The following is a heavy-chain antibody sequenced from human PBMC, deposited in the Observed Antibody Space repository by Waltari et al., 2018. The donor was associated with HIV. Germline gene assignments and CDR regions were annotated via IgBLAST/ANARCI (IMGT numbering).Heavy chain of an antibody. Sequence: EVHLVESGGGLVQPGGSLQVACTAPGFPFINAWRSWVRQAPGKGLEWLGRIKSKNDGGTIDYAAPVKDRFTILRDDSKHTLYLEMSSLKIEDTGIYYCVTDAVAVPLDTAYWGQGTLVTVSS. CDR2: IKSKNDGGTI. J-gene: IGHJ4*02. V-gene: IGHV3-15*01. D-gene: IGHD2-21*01. CDR3: VTDAVAVPLDTAY. CDR1: GFPFINAW.